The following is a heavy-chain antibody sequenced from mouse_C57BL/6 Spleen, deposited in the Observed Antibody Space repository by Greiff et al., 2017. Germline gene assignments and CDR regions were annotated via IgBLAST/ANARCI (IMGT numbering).Heavy chain of an antibody. CDR1: GYTFTDYY. J-gene: IGHJ2*01. D-gene: IGHD1-1*01. CDR2: INPNNGGT. CDR3: ARSYYYGSRERVPFGY. Sequence: DVQLQQSGPELVKPGASVKISCKASGYTFTDYYMNWVKQSHGKSLEWIGDINPNNGGTSYNQKFKGKATLTVDKSSSTAYMELRSLTSEDSAVYYCARSYYYGSRERVPFGYWGQGTTLTVSS. V-gene: IGHV1-26*01.